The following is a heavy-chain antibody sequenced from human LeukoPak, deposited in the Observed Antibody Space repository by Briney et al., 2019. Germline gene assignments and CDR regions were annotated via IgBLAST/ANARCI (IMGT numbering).Heavy chain of an antibody. J-gene: IGHJ4*02. CDR1: VGSISGYF. D-gene: IGHD6-19*01. CDR2: IYYSGAT. Sequence: SETLSLTCTVSVGSISGYFWSWVRRAPGTGLDWIGHIYYSGATNYNPSLKSRVTISVDTSKNQFSLKLSSVTAADTAVYYCAREGDSSGWYFDYWGQGTLVTVSS. V-gene: IGHV4-59*13. CDR3: AREGDSSGWYFDY.